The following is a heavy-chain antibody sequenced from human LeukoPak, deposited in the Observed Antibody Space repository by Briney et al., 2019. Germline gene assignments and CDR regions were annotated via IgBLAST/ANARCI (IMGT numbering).Heavy chain of an antibody. D-gene: IGHD6-25*01. V-gene: IGHV3-30-3*01. CDR1: GFTFSTST. CDR2: ISYDGSNK. CDR3: ARGRPGYFDY. J-gene: IGHJ4*02. Sequence: GGSLRLSCAASGFTFSTSTMHWVRQAPGKGLEWVAVISYDGSNKFYADSVKGRFTISRDNAKNSLYLQMNSLRDEDTAVYYCARGRPGYFDYWGQGTLVTVSS.